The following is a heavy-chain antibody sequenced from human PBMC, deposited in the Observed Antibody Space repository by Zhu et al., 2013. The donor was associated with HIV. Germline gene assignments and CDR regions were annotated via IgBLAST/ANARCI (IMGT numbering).Heavy chain of an antibody. CDR3: ARVLTVRGVIITDAFDI. D-gene: IGHD3-10*02. J-gene: IGHJ3*02. Sequence: QVQLVQSGAEVKKPGSSVKVSCKASGGTFSSYAISWVRQAPGQGLEWMGGIIPIFGTANYAQKFQGRVTITADKSTSTAYMELSSLRSEDTAVYYCARVLTVRGVIITDAFDIWGQGTMGHRLF. CDR2: IIPIFGTA. CDR1: GGTFSSYA. V-gene: IGHV1-69*06.